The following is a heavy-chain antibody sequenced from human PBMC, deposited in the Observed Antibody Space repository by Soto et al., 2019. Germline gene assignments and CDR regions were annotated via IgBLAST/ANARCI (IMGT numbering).Heavy chain of an antibody. CDR1: GFTFSDHY. CDR2: ISPRTTYK. J-gene: IGHJ4*02. V-gene: IGHV3-11*06. D-gene: IGHD2-21*01. Sequence: QVQLVESGGGLVKPGGSLRLSCASSGFTFSDHYMSWIRRSPGKVLEFLSYISPRTTYKNYADSVKGRFTISRDNAKNSLYLQLNSLRAEDTAIYYCSRGGGGGLFDLWGQGTFVTVSS. CDR3: SRGGGGGLFDL.